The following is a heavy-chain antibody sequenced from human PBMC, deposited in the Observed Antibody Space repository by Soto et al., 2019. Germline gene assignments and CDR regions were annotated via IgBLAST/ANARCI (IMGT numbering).Heavy chain of an antibody. CDR2: IYYSGST. Sequence: QVQLQESGPGLVKPSETLSLTCTVSGGSVSSGSYYWSWIRQPPGKGLEWIGYIYYSGSTNYNPSLKSRVTISVDTSKNQLSLKLSSVTAADTAVYYCARGDKGFVGGTAFGEGVWFDPWGRGSMVTVST. CDR3: ARGDKGFVGGTAFGEGVWFDP. CDR1: GGSVSSGSYY. V-gene: IGHV4-61*01. J-gene: IGHJ5*02. D-gene: IGHD3-16*01.